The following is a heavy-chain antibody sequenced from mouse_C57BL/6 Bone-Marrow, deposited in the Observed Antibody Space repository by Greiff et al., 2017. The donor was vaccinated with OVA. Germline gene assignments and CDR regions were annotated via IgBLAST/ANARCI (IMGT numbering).Heavy chain of an antibody. CDR3: ARNDYGSSYHWYFDV. D-gene: IGHD1-1*01. J-gene: IGHJ1*03. V-gene: IGHV2-2*01. CDR1: GFSLTSYG. CDR2: IWSGGST. Sequence: VKLLESGPGLVQPSQSLSITCTVSGFSLTSYGVHWVRQSPGKGLEWLGVIWSGGSTDYNAAFISRLSISKDNSKSQVFFKMNSLQADDTAIYYCARNDYGSSYHWYFDVWGTGTTVTVSS.